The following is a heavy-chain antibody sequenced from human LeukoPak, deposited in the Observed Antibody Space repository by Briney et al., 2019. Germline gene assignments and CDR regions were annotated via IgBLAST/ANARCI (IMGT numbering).Heavy chain of an antibody. CDR1: GFTFSSYT. J-gene: IGHJ4*02. V-gene: IGHV3-23*01. CDR3: AKEHRDRDYFDY. Sequence: GGSLRLSCAASGFTFSSYTMSWVRQAPGKGLEWASAISGSGGSTYYADSVKGRFTISRDNSKNTLYLQMNSLRAEDTAVYYCAKEHRDRDYFDYWGQGTLVTVSS. CDR2: ISGSGGST. D-gene: IGHD1-14*01.